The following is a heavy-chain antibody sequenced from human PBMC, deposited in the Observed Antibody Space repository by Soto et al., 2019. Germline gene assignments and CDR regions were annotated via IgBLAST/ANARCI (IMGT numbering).Heavy chain of an antibody. CDR1: GFSLNTGGVG. Sequence: QITLKESGPTVVKPTQTLTLRCSLSGFSLNTGGVGVGWIRQPPGKALEWLAVIYWDDDKSWNPSLRDRLTINRDASDDQVVLTVTNMDPVDTGTYYCARRRGGFGGGWTTPYFDYWGQGTRVTVSS. V-gene: IGHV2-5*02. CDR2: IYWDDDK. J-gene: IGHJ4*02. D-gene: IGHD6-19*01. CDR3: ARRRGGFGGGWTTPYFDY.